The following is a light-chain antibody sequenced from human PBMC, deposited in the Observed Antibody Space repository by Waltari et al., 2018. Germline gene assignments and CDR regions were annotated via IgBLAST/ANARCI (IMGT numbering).Light chain of an antibody. J-gene: IGLJ2*01. CDR2: RNN. V-gene: IGLV1-47*01. Sequence: QSVLTQPPSASGTPGQRVTSSCSGSSSNIGSNYLNWYQQLPGKAPKLLIYRNNQRPSGVPDRFSGSKSGTSASLAISGLRSEDEADYYCAAWDDSLSGVVFGGGTKLTVL. CDR3: AAWDDSLSGVV. CDR1: SSNIGSNY.